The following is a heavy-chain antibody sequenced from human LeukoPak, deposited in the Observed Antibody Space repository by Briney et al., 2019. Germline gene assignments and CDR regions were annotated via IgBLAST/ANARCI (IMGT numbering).Heavy chain of an antibody. D-gene: IGHD5-18*01. V-gene: IGHV4-59*13. Sequence: SETLSLTCSVSGGSINSYFWSWTRQPPGKGLEWIGYIYYSGTTNHNPSPKSRLTTQIETSKNQFSLKLTSVTRAATAVYYCARYGYSYGQYYFDYWGQETLVTVSS. J-gene: IGHJ4*02. CDR1: GGSINSYF. CDR2: IYYSGTT. CDR3: ARYGYSYGQYYFDY.